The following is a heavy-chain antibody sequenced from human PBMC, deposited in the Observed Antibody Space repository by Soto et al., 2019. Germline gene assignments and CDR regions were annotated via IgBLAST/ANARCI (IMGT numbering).Heavy chain of an antibody. D-gene: IGHD2-2*01. CDR2: IGTAGDP. J-gene: IGHJ6*02. CDR3: ARGSIRYCSSTSCSNYYYGMDV. V-gene: IGHV3-13*05. Sequence: GGSLRLSCAASGFTFSSYDMHWVRQATGKGLEWVSAIGTAGDPYYPGSVKGRFTISRENAKNSLYLQMNSLRAGDTAVYYCARGSIRYCSSTSCSNYYYGMDVWGQGTTVTVSS. CDR1: GFTFSSYD.